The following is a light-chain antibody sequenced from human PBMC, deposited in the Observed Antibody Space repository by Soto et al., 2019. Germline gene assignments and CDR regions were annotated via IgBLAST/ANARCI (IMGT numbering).Light chain of an antibody. CDR3: SSYTSSSTVL. CDR2: EVS. CDR1: SSDVGGYNY. Sequence: QSALTQPASVSGSPGQSITISCTGTSSDVGGYNYVSWYQQYPGKAPKLLIYEVSNRPSGVSNRFSGSKSANTASLTISGLQAEDEADYYCSSYTSSSTVLFGGGTKLTVL. V-gene: IGLV2-14*01. J-gene: IGLJ2*01.